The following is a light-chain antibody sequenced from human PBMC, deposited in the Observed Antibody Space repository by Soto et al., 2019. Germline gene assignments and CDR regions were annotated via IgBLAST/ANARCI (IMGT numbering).Light chain of an antibody. J-gene: IGLJ1*01. CDR3: SSYTSSSTRV. CDR2: YVS. V-gene: IGLV2-14*01. Sequence: QSARTQPASVSGSPGQPITISCTGTSSYVGGYNYGSWYQQHPGKAPKLMIYYVSNRPSGVSNRFSGSKSGNTASLSISGLQAENEADYYCSSYTSSSTRVFGTGTKLTVL. CDR1: SSYVGGYNY.